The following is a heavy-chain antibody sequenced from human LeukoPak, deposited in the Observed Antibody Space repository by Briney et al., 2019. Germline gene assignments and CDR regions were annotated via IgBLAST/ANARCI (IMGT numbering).Heavy chain of an antibody. CDR3: ARGNLLYYDDSSGLYYYYYMDV. J-gene: IGHJ6*03. CDR1: GYTFTGYY. Sequence: GASVKVSCKASGYTFTGYYMHWVRQAPGQGLEWMGWINPNSGGTNYAQKFQGRVTMTRDMSISTAYMELSRLRSDDTAVYYCARGNLLYYDDSSGLYYYYYMDVWGKGTTVTVSS. D-gene: IGHD3-22*01. V-gene: IGHV1-2*02. CDR2: INPNSGGT.